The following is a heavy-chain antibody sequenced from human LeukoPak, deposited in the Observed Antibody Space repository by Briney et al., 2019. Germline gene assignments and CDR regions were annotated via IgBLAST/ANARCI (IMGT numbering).Heavy chain of an antibody. CDR1: GYTFTGYY. D-gene: IGHD3-9*01. V-gene: IGHV1-2*02. CDR3: ARAEPNPTYYDILTGYYTGSLDY. CDR2: INPNSGGT. Sequence: GASVKVSCKASGYTFTGYYMHWVRQAPGQGLEWMGWINPNSGGTNYAQKFQVRVTMTRDTSISTAYMELRSLRSDDTAVYYCARAEPNPTYYDILTGYYTGSLDYWGQGTLVTVSS. J-gene: IGHJ4*02.